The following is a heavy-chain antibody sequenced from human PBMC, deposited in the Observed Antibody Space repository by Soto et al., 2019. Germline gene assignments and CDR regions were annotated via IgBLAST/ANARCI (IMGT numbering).Heavy chain of an antibody. CDR1: ESTFMNYD. J-gene: IGHJ5*02. V-gene: IGHV1-8*01. CDR3: VRMASSGTLNWFDP. CDR2: MNPNSGKT. D-gene: IGHD1-1*01. Sequence: GASVKVSCKASESTFMNYDISWVRRATRQGLEWMGWMNPNSGKTGYELKFQGRVSMTRNTSIYAVYLELSSLASDDTGVYYSVRMASSGTLNWFDPWGQGTLVTVSS.